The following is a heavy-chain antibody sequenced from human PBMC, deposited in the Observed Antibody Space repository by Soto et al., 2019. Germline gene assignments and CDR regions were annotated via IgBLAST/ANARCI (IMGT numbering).Heavy chain of an antibody. D-gene: IGHD2-15*01. Sequence: GGSLRLSCAASGFTFSSYWMSWVRQAPGKGLEWVAHIKQDGSEKYYVDSVKGRFTISRDNAKNSLYLQMNSLRAEDTAVYDCEIDWCSVGVVFDTDAFDIWGQGTTVTVSS. CDR2: IKQDGSEK. CDR3: EIDWCSVGVVFDTDAFDI. V-gene: IGHV3-7*01. J-gene: IGHJ3*02. CDR1: GFTFSSYW.